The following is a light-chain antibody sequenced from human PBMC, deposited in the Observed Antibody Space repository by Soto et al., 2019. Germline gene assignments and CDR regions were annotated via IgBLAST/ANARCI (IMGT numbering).Light chain of an antibody. J-gene: IGLJ2*01. CDR2: VGTGGIVG. CDR3: GADHGSGSNLVV. Sequence: QPVLTQPPSASASLGASVTLTCTLSSGYSNYKVDWYQQGPGKGPRFVMRVGTGGIVGPKGDGTPDRFSVLGSGLNRYLTIKNIQEEDESDYHCGADHGSGSNLVVFGGGTKLTVL. V-gene: IGLV9-49*01. CDR1: SGYSNYK.